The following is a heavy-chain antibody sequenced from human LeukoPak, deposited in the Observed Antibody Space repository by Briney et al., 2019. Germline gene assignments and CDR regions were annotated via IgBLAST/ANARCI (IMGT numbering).Heavy chain of an antibody. CDR3: ARLLSPTGGAFDI. Sequence: SETLSLTCAVYGGSFSGYYWSWIRQPPGKGLEWIGYIYYSGSTNYNPSLKSRVTISVDTSKNQFSLKLSSVTAADTAVYYCARLLSPTGGAFDIWGQGTMVTVSS. D-gene: IGHD2-8*02. V-gene: IGHV4-59*08. CDR1: GGSFSGYY. CDR2: IYYSGST. J-gene: IGHJ3*02.